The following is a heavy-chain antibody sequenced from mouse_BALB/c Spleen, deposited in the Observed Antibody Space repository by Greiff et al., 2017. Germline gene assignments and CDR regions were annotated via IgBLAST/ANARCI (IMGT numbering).Heavy chain of an antibody. CDR3: AREGNFDV. CDR2: ISDGGSYT. CDR1: GFTFSDYY. J-gene: IGHJ1*01. V-gene: IGHV5-4*02. Sequence: DVMLVESGGGLVKPGGSLKLSCAASGFTFSDYYMYWVRQTPEKRLEWVATISDGGSYTYYPDSVKGRFTISRDNAKNNLYLQMSSLKSEDTAMYYCAREGNFDVWGAGTTVTVSS.